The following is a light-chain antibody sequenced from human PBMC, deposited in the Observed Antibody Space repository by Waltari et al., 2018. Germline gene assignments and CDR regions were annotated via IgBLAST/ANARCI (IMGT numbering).Light chain of an antibody. CDR1: QSISSW. CDR2: KTS. Sequence: DIEMTQSPSTLSASVGDRVTITCRASQSISSWLAWYQQKPGKAPKLLIYKTSSLESGVPSRFSGSCSGTEFTLTNSSLQPDDFATYYCQQYNNYPWTFGQGTKVEVK. CDR3: QQYNNYPWT. J-gene: IGKJ1*01. V-gene: IGKV1-5*03.